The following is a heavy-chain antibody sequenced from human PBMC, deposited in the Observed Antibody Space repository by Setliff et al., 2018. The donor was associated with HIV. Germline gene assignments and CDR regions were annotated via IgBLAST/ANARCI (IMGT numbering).Heavy chain of an antibody. J-gene: IGHJ4*02. D-gene: IGHD3-10*01. V-gene: IGHV4-38-2*01. CDR1: GFSITDGFY. CDR3: ARQPPLSVLQVWFDDY. CDR2: SNHSGST. Sequence: KPSETLSLTCDVSGFSITDGFYWAWIRQSPGKGLEWIGSSNHSGSTYCTPSLKSRVTMSVDTSKNHFSLKLSPVTAADTAMYFCARQPPLSVLQVWFDDYWGQGTLVTVSS.